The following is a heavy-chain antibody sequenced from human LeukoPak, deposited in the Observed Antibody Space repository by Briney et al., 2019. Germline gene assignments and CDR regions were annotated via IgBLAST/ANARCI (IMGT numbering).Heavy chain of an antibody. CDR3: ARVPREVFGVVISDYFDY. J-gene: IGHJ4*02. CDR1: GGTFSSYA. Sequence: ASVKVSCKASGGTFSSYAISWVRQAPGQGLEWMGIINPSGGSTSYAQKFQGRVTMTRDTSTSTVYMELSSLRSEDTAVYYCARVPREVFGVVISDYFDYWGQGTLVTVSS. V-gene: IGHV1-46*01. D-gene: IGHD3-3*01. CDR2: INPSGGST.